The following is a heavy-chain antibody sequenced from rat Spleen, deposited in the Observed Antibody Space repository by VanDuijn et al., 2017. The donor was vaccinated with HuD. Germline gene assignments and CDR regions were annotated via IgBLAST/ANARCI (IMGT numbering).Heavy chain of an antibody. D-gene: IGHD1-11*01. V-gene: IGHV2-1*01. J-gene: IGHJ3*01. CDR1: GLSLTSNS. CDR2: IWGDGST. Sequence: QVQLKESGPGLVQPSQTLSLTCTVSGLSLTSNSVHWVRQPPGKGLEWMGGIWGDGSTNYNSTLKSRLSISRDTSKSQVFLKMNSLQTDTAIYFCTRSYGGYSQHWFAYWGQGTLVTVSS. CDR3: TRSYGGYSQHWFAY.